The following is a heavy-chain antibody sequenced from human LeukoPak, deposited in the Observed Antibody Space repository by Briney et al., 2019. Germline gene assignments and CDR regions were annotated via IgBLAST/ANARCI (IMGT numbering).Heavy chain of an antibody. V-gene: IGHV4-34*01. CDR3: ARGQGTVTTH. CDR1: GGTFSGYY. CDR2: INHSGSA. D-gene: IGHD4-11*01. J-gene: IGHJ4*02. Sequence: SETLSLTGAGSGGTFSGYYWTWLRQPPGKGLEWIGEINHSGSANYNPSLMSRVTISLDTSKNHFSLNLSSVTAADTAVYYCARGQGTVTTHWGQGTLVTVSS.